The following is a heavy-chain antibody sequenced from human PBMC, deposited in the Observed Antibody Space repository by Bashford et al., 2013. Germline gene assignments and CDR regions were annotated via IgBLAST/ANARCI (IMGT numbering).Heavy chain of an antibody. CDR1: GYTFTSYG. CDR2: ISAYNGNT. J-gene: IGHJ4*02. V-gene: IGHV1-18*04. D-gene: IGHD2-15*01. Sequence: ASVKVSCKASGYTFTSYGISWVRQAPGQGLEWMGWISAYNGNTNYAQKLQGRVTMTTDTSTSTAYMELRSLRSDDTAVYYCARDLYCSGGSCYPSIAVAGPKAPNPFDYWGPGNPGHRL. CDR3: ARDLYCSGGSCYPSIAVAGPKAPNPFDY.